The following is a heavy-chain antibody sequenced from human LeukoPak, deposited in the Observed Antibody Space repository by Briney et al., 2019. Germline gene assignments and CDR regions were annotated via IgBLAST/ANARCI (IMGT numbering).Heavy chain of an antibody. V-gene: IGHV1-46*01. CDR2: INPSGGST. Sequence: ASVKVSCKASGYTFTSYYMHWVRQAPGQGLEWMGIINPSGGSTSYAQKFQGRVTVTRDTSTSTVYMELSSLRSEDTAVYYCARDGGGDGYEPPTNWFDPWGQGTLVTVSS. CDR3: ARDGGGDGYEPPTNWFDP. CDR1: GYTFTSYY. D-gene: IGHD5-24*01. J-gene: IGHJ5*02.